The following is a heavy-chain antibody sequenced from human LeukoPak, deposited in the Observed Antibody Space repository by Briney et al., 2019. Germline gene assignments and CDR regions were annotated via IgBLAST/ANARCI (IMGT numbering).Heavy chain of an antibody. J-gene: IGHJ4*02. D-gene: IGHD2-21*02. CDR3: ATDESSVAYCGGDSYSSADY. CDR1: GFTFSSYG. V-gene: IGHV3-23*01. Sequence: GGSLRLSCAASGFTFSSYGMSWVRQAPGKGLEWVSVISYGGHTTFYADSVKGRFTISRDNSKHTLYLQMNSLRVADTAVYYCATDESSVAYCGGDSYSSADYWGQGTLVTVSS. CDR2: ISYGGHTT.